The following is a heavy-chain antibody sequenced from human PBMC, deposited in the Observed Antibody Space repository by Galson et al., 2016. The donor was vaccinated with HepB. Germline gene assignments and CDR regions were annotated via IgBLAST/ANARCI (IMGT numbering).Heavy chain of an antibody. CDR3: AKFRGADHYNYHMDV. V-gene: IGHV3-23*01. CDR2: LFGGGNDP. CDR1: GFTFSNFA. Sequence: SLRLSCAVSGFTFSNFAMAWVRQAPGKGLEWVSLLFGGGNDPYYADAVKGRFTISRDNSKNTLYLQMDSLRAEDTAVYYCAKFRGADHYNYHMDVWGKGTTVIVPS. J-gene: IGHJ6*03. D-gene: IGHD3-10*01.